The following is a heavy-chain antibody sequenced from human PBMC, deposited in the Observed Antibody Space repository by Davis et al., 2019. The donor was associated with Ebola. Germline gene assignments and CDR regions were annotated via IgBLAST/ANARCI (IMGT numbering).Heavy chain of an antibody. Sequence: GESLKISCAASGFTFSDYYMSWIRQAPGKGLEWVSSISSSSSYIYYADSVKGRFTISRDNAKNSLYLQMNSLRAEDTAVYYCARDRTPPYSSTWYGYFQHWGQGTLVTVSS. V-gene: IGHV3-11*06. CDR3: ARDRTPPYSSTWYGYFQH. J-gene: IGHJ1*01. CDR2: ISSSSSYI. D-gene: IGHD6-13*01. CDR1: GFTFSDYY.